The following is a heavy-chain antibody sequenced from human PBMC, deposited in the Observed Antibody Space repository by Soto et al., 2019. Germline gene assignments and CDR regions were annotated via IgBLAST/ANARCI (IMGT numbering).Heavy chain of an antibody. CDR2: IIPIFGTA. D-gene: IGHD5-18*01. CDR1: GGTFSSYA. J-gene: IGHJ5*02. CDR3: ARDHVVADTAMANWFDP. V-gene: IGHV1-69*12. Sequence: QVQLVQSGAEVKKPGSSVKVSCKASGGTFSSYAISWVRQAPGQGLEWMGGIIPIFGTANYAQKFQGRVTITADESTSTAYMELSSLRSEDTAVYYCARDHVVADTAMANWFDPWGQGTLVTVSS.